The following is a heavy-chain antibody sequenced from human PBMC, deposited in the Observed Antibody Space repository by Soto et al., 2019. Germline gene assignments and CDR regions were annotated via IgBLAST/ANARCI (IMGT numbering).Heavy chain of an antibody. CDR2: IIPIFGTA. CDR1: GGTFSSYA. Sequence: SVKVSCKASGGTFSSYAISWVRQAPGQGLEWMGGIIPIFGTANYAQKFQGRVTITADESTSTAYMELSSLRSEDTAVYYCARVLYYDSSGSYWYFDLWGRGTLVTV. V-gene: IGHV1-69*13. J-gene: IGHJ2*01. CDR3: ARVLYYDSSGSYWYFDL. D-gene: IGHD3-22*01.